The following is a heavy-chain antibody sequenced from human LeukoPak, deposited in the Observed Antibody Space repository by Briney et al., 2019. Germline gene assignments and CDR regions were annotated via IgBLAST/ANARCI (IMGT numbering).Heavy chain of an antibody. CDR1: GYTLTELS. V-gene: IGHV1-24*01. J-gene: IGHJ3*02. CDR3: ATGMDCSSTSCYSSAFDI. Sequence: ASVKVSCKVSGYTLTELSMHWVRQAPGKGLEWMGGFDPEDGETIYAQKFQGRVTMTEDTSTDTAYMELSSLRSEDTAVYYCATGMDCSSTSCYSSAFDIWGQGTMVTVSS. D-gene: IGHD2-2*02. CDR2: FDPEDGET.